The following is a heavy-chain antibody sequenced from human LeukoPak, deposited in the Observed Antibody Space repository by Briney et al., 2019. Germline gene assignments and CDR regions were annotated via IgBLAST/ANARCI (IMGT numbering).Heavy chain of an antibody. Sequence: SGTLSLTCTVSGGSISTYYWSWIRRPPGKGLEWIAYIHASGPTNYNPSLKSRITISVDTSKNQFSLKLSSVTAADTAVYYCARHDAGIAARPFDNWGQGTLVTVSS. D-gene: IGHD6-6*01. CDR1: GGSISTYY. CDR2: IHASGPT. CDR3: ARHDAGIAARPFDN. V-gene: IGHV4-4*09. J-gene: IGHJ4*02.